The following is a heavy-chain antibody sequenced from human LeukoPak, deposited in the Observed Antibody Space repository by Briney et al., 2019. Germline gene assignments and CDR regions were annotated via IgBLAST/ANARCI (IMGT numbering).Heavy chain of an antibody. CDR2: IKSKTDGGTT. CDR3: TTDFSIS. V-gene: IGHV3-15*07. CDR1: XXXFSXAW. D-gene: IGHD3-9*01. Sequence: GSLRLSCAASXXXFSXAWMNXXRQAPGKXLEWVGRIKSKTDGGTTDYAAPVKGRFTVSRDDSKNTLYLQMNSLKTEDTAVYYCTTDFSISWGQGTLVTVSS. J-gene: IGHJ4*02.